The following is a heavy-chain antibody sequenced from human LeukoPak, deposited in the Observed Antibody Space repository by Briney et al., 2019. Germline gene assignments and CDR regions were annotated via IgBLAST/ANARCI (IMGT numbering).Heavy chain of an antibody. V-gene: IGHV3-66*01. J-gene: IGHJ3*02. CDR3: AREDPGYSSSWSLGGAFDI. Sequence: GGSLRLSCGASGFTVSSNYMSWVRRAPGKGLEWVSVIYSGGSTYYADSVKGRFTISRDNSKNTLYLQMNSLRAEDTAVYYCAREDPGYSSSWSLGGAFDIWGQGTMVTVSS. CDR2: IYSGGST. CDR1: GFTVSSNY. D-gene: IGHD6-13*01.